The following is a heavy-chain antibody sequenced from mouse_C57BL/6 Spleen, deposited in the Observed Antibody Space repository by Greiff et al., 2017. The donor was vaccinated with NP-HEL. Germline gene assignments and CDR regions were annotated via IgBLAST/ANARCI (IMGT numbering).Heavy chain of an antibody. CDR2: IDPSDSYT. D-gene: IGHD1-1*01. Sequence: VQLQQPGAELVKPGASVKLSCKASGYTFTSYWMQWVKQRPGQGLEWIGEIDPSDSYTNYNQKFKGKATLTVDTSSSTAYMQLSSLTSEDSAVYYCARNYGSRGAMDYWGQGTSVTVSS. V-gene: IGHV1-50*01. CDR1: GYTFTSYW. J-gene: IGHJ4*01. CDR3: ARNYGSRGAMDY.